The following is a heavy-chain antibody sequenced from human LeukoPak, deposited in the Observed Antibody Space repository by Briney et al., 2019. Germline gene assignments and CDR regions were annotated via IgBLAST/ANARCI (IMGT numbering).Heavy chain of an antibody. CDR3: ASLLVGATLGASSGDY. V-gene: IGHV4-34*01. Sequence: PSETLSLTCAVYGGSFSGYYWSWIRQPPGKGLEWIGEINHSGSTNYNPSLKSRVTISVDTSKNQFSLKLNSVTAADTAVYYCASLLVGATLGASSGDYWGQGTLVTVSS. CDR1: GGSFSGYY. J-gene: IGHJ4*02. D-gene: IGHD1-26*01. CDR2: INHSGST.